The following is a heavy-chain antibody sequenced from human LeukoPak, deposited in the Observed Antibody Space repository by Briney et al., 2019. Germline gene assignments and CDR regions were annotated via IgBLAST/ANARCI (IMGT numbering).Heavy chain of an antibody. CDR1: GFTFSTYA. CDR3: AKDRNGWPRNFGS. V-gene: IGHV3-23*01. J-gene: IGHJ4*02. CDR2: ISSSGGTT. D-gene: IGHD6-19*01. Sequence: GGSLRLSCAASGFTFSTYAVNWVRQAPGKGLEWVSAISSSGGTTYYADSVKGRFSISRDNSKNTLYLQMNSLRAEDTAVYYCAKDRNGWPRNFGSWGQGTLVTVSS.